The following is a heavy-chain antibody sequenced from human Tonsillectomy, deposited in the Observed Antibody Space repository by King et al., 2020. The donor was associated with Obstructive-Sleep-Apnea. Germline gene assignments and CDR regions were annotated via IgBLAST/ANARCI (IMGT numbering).Heavy chain of an antibody. CDR2: IKKDGSEK. CDR3: ARDRGYDSLTDHHSDDLDL. Sequence: DVQLVESGGGLVQPGGSLRLSCAASGFTFSSYWMSWVRQTPGKGLEWVANIKKDGSEKYYVDSVRGRFTISRDNAKNSLYLQMKSLRTEDTAVYYCARDRGYDSLTDHHSDDLDLWGQGTMVTVSS. J-gene: IGHJ3*01. D-gene: IGHD3-9*01. V-gene: IGHV3-7*03. CDR1: GFTFSSYW.